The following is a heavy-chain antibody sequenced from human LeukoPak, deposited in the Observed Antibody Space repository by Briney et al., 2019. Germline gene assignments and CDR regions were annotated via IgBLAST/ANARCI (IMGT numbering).Heavy chain of an antibody. CDR1: GYSFTSYW. V-gene: IGHV5-51*01. CDR3: ARLAPGIAVVSNWFDP. CDR2: IYPGDSDT. D-gene: IGHD6-19*01. Sequence: GESLKISCKGSGYSFTSYWIGWVRQMPGKGLEWMGIIYPGDSDTRYSPSFQGQVTISADKSISTAYLQWSSLKASDTAMYYCARLAPGIAVVSNWFDPWGQGILVTVSS. J-gene: IGHJ5*02.